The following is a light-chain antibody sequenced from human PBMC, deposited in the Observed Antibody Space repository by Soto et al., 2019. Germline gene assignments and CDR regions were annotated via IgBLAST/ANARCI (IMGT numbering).Light chain of an antibody. J-gene: IGKJ5*01. CDR1: QSISSY. Sequence: DIQMTQSPSYLSASVGDRVTITCRASQSISSYLNWYQQKPGKAPKLLFYAASSLQSGVPSRFSGSGSGTDFTLTISSLQPEDFATYYCQQSYSTPPTFGQGTRLEIK. CDR3: QQSYSTPPT. CDR2: AAS. V-gene: IGKV1-39*01.